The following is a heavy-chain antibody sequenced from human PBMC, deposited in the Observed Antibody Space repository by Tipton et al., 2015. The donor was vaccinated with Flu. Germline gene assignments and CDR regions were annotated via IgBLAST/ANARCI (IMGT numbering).Heavy chain of an antibody. J-gene: IGHJ6*02. CDR2: IYYSGST. CDR1: GGSVTRSSYY. D-gene: IGHD6-13*01. CDR3: ARDSAAHYGMDV. Sequence: TLSLTCAVSGGSVTRSSYYWGWIRQPPGKGLEWIGSIYYSGSTNYNPSLKSRVTISVDTSKNQFSLKLSSVTAADTAVYYCARDSAAHYGMDVWGQGTTVTVSS. V-gene: IGHV4-39*07.